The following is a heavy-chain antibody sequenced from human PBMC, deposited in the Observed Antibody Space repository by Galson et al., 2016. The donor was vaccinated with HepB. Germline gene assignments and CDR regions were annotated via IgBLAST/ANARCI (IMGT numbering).Heavy chain of an antibody. J-gene: IGHJ4*02. Sequence: SLRLSCAASGFTFGSYWMGWGRQAPGRGLEWLANIKTDGSETHYVDSVEGRFTISRDNAKNSMYLQMSGLRTEDTAVYYCARGDKWGWDYWGQGTLVTVSS. CDR2: IKTDGSET. CDR1: GFTFGSYW. D-gene: IGHD1-26*01. CDR3: ARGDKWGWDY. V-gene: IGHV3-7*03.